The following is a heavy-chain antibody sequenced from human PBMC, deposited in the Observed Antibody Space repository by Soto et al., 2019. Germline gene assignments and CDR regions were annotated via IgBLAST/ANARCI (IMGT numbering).Heavy chain of an antibody. CDR3: ARSEVQLERQAYFDY. D-gene: IGHD1-1*01. V-gene: IGHV1-3*01. CDR2: INAGNGNT. Sequence: ASVKVSCKASGYTFSSYYMHWVRQAPGQRLEWMGWINAGNGNTKYSQKFQGRVTITRDTSASTAYMELSSLRSEDTAVYYCARSEVQLERQAYFDYWGQGTLVTVSS. J-gene: IGHJ4*02. CDR1: GYTFSSYY.